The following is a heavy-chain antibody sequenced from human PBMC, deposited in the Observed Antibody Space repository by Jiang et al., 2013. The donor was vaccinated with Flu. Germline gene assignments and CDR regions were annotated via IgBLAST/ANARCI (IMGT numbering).Heavy chain of an antibody. CDR3: ARRGWRYYFDY. D-gene: IGHD2-15*01. CDR2: IYHSGST. J-gene: IGHJ4*02. V-gene: IGHV4-38-2*02. Sequence: PGLVKPSETLSLTCTVSGYSISSGYYWGWIRQPPGKGLEWIGNIYHSGSTYYNPSLKSRVTISVDTSKNQFSLKLSSVTAADTAVYYCARRGWRYYFDYWGQGTLVTVSS. CDR1: GYSISSGYY.